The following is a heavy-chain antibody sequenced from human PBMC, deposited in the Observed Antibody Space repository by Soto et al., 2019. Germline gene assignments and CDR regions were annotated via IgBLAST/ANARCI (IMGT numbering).Heavy chain of an antibody. J-gene: IGHJ6*02. CDR1: GCSFTSYW. D-gene: IGHD6-13*01. Sequence: PGESLKISCKGSGCSFTSYWISWVRQMPGKGLEWMGRIDPSDSYTNYSPSFQGHVTISADKSISTAYLQWSSLKASDTAMYYCARALDGFGSIPFYYYYGMDVWGQGTTVTVSS. V-gene: IGHV5-10-1*01. CDR3: ARALDGFGSIPFYYYYGMDV. CDR2: IDPSDSYT.